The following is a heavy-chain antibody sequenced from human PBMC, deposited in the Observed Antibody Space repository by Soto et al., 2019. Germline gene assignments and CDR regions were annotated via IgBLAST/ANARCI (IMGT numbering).Heavy chain of an antibody. J-gene: IGHJ6*02. CDR3: ARDWRGYCSGGSCPKDYYYGMDV. Sequence: ASVKVSCKASGYTFTGYYMRWVRQAPGQGLEWMGWINPNSGGTNYAQKFQGRVTMTRDTSISTAYMELSRLRSDDTAVYYCARDWRGYCSGGSCPKDYYYGMDVWGQGTTVTVSS. D-gene: IGHD2-15*01. V-gene: IGHV1-2*02. CDR2: INPNSGGT. CDR1: GYTFTGYY.